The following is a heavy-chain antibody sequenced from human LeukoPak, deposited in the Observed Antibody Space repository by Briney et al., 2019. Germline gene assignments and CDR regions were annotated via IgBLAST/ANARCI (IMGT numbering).Heavy chain of an antibody. CDR1: GGSISSGDYY. V-gene: IGHV4-30-4*08. J-gene: IGHJ4*02. CDR3: ARGRDCSGGSCYSFDY. D-gene: IGHD2-15*01. CDR2: INHSGST. Sequence: SQTLSLTCTVSGGSISSGDYYWSWIRQPPGKGLEWIGEINHSGSTNYNPSLKSRVTISVDTSKNQFSLRLSSVTAADTAVYYCARGRDCSGGSCYSFDYWGQGTLVTVSS.